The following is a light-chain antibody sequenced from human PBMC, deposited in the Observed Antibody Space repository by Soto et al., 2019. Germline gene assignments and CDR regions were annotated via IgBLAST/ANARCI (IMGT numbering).Light chain of an antibody. CDR3: QSYDSSLSAIV. CDR2: DNN. J-gene: IGLJ2*01. Sequence: QSVLTQPPSVSGAPGQRVTISCTGSSSNFGSLYGLHWYQQLPGTAPKLLIYDNNNRPSGVPDRFSASRSGTSASLAIAGLQAEDEADYYCQSYDSSLSAIVFGGGTKVTVL. V-gene: IGLV1-40*01. CDR1: SSNFGSLYG.